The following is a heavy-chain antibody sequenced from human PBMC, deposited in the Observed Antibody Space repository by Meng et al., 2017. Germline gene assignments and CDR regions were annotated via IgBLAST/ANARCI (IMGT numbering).Heavy chain of an antibody. D-gene: IGHD3-10*01. Sequence: SETLSLTCTVSGGSISSYYWSWIRQPPGKGLEWIGYIYYSGSTNYNPSLKSRVTISVDTSKNQFSLKLSSVTAADTAVYYCARGRDGSGSYYNVVDYWGQGMLVTVSS. J-gene: IGHJ4*02. CDR2: IYYSGST. V-gene: IGHV4-59*01. CDR1: GGSISSYY. CDR3: ARGRDGSGSYYNVVDY.